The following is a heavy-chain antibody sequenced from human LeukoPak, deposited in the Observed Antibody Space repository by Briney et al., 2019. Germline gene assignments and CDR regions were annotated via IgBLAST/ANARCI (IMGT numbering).Heavy chain of an antibody. Sequence: ASVKVSCKASGYTFTSYEINWVRQAPGQGLEWMGWMNPNSGNTGYAQKFQGRVTMTRDTSISTAYMELSSLRSGDTAVYYCARGGLTSNGWGQGTLVTVSS. CDR1: GYTFTSYE. CDR2: MNPNSGNT. CDR3: ARGGLTSNG. J-gene: IGHJ4*02. D-gene: IGHD6-19*01. V-gene: IGHV1-8*01.